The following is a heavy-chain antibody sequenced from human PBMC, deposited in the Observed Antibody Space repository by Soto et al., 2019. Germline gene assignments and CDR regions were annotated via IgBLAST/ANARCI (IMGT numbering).Heavy chain of an antibody. V-gene: IGHV3-30*04. D-gene: IGHD6-13*01. CDR1: GFSFSSYS. Sequence: GWSLRLSCAASGFSFSSYSMHLVRQAPGKGLEWVAVISYDGSNKYYADSVKGRFTITRDSSKNTVSLQMNSLRLEDTAVYYCARAPPRGIAAPGTWGSGMEVWGKGTKVTVS. J-gene: IGHJ6*04. CDR2: ISYDGSNK. CDR3: ARAPPRGIAAPGTWGSGMEV.